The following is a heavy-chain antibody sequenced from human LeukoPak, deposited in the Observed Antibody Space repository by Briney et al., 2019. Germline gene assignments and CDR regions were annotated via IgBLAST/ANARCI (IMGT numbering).Heavy chain of an antibody. J-gene: IGHJ5*02. CDR2: ISTMSNYI. D-gene: IGHD5-12*01. CDR3: SRDRLGGLDL. CDR1: GFDFSTYA. V-gene: IGHV3-21*01. Sequence: PGGSLRLSCAASGFDFSTYAINWVRQAPGKGLEWVSSISTMSNYIFYGDSVKGRFTISRDNAKNSVYLQMNSLRPEDTAVYYCSRDRLGGLDLWGQGTLVTVSS.